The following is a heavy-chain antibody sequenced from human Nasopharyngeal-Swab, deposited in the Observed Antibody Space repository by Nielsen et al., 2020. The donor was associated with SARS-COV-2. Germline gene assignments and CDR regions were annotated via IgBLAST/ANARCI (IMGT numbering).Heavy chain of an antibody. CDR3: ARDFYGSRDRGDFDF. D-gene: IGHD3-10*01. CDR2: VHYGGST. CDR1: GGSITSSSYY. V-gene: IGHV4-39*07. J-gene: IGHJ4*02. Sequence: GSLRLSCAVSGGSITSSSYYWGWIRQPPGKGLEWIWSVHYGGSTLDNPSLKSRVTMSVDTSENQFSLRLSSVTAADTAVYFCARDFYGSRDRGDFDFWGQGTLVTVSS.